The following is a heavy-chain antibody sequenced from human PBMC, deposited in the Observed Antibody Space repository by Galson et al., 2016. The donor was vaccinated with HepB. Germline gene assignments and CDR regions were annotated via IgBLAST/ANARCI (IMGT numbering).Heavy chain of an antibody. V-gene: IGHV1-46*01. Sequence: SGAEVKKPGESPTISSMSSGYIFSSYSIYWVRHAPAQGLEWLGIVSHNDGSTQYAQRFQARDITTSDTTTSTVYMELLTLTSEDAAPYYCARHRPNDGDHGDYWGQGTLVIVSS. J-gene: IGHJ4*02. CDR3: ARHRPNDGDHGDY. D-gene: IGHD4-17*01. CDR1: GYIFSSYS. CDR2: VSHNDGST.